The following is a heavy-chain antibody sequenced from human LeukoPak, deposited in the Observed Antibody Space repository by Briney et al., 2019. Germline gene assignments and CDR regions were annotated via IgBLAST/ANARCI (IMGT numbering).Heavy chain of an antibody. J-gene: IGHJ4*02. V-gene: IGHV1-18*01. CDR2: ISTYNGNA. CDR3: VRGDLLAVVPY. D-gene: IGHD2-15*01. Sequence: ASVKVSCKASGYTFTNYGFTWVRQAPGQSFEWMGWISTYNGNAKYAQKFRGRVTLTTDTSTATAYMELRSLISDDTAVYYCVRGDLLAVVPYWGQGTLVTASS. CDR1: GYTFTNYG.